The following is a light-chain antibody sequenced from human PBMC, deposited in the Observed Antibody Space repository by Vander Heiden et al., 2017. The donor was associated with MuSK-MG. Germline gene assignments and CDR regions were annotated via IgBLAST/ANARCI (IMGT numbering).Light chain of an antibody. J-gene: IGKJ2*01. Sequence: DIVMTQSPLSLPVTPGEPASISCRSSQSLLHSNGYNYLDWYLQKPGQSPHLLIYLGSNRASGVPDRFSGSGSGTDFTLKISSVEAEDVGVYYCRQALQTPRTFGQGTKLDIK. CDR1: QSLLHSNGYNY. CDR3: RQALQTPRT. CDR2: LGS. V-gene: IGKV2-28*01.